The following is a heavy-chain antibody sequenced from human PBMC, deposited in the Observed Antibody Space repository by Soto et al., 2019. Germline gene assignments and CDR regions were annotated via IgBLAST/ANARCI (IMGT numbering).Heavy chain of an antibody. D-gene: IGHD2-21*01. CDR2: IDWDDDK. CDR1: GFSLNTRGMS. V-gene: IGHV2-70*13. J-gene: IGHJ4*02. CDR3: ACVIEGGGPAEDDY. Sequence: SGPTLVNPTQTLTLTCTFSGFSLNTRGMSVSWIRQPPGKALEWLAVIDWDDDKYYSTSLKTRLTISKDTSKNQVVLTMTNMDPVDTATYYCACVIEGGGPAEDDYWGQGTLVTVPS.